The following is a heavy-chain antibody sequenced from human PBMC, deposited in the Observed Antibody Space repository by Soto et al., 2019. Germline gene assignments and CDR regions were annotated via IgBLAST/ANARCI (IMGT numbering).Heavy chain of an antibody. CDR3: ACGDIVVVPAAISWFDP. V-gene: IGHV1-69*06. D-gene: IGHD2-2*01. Sequence: SVNVSCKSSGGTFSSYSISWVRQAPGQGLECMGGIIPIFGTANYAQKFQGRVTITADKSTSTAYMELSSLRSEDTAVYYCACGDIVVVPAAISWFDPWGQGTLVTVSS. J-gene: IGHJ5*02. CDR1: GGTFSSYS. CDR2: IIPIFGTA.